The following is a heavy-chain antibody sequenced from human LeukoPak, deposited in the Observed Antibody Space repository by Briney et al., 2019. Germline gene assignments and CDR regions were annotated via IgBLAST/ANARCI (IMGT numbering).Heavy chain of an antibody. V-gene: IGHV3-20*04. CDR2: INWNGGST. J-gene: IGHJ4*02. D-gene: IGHD2-15*01. Sequence: GGSLRLSCAASGFTFDDYGMSWVRQAPGKGLEWVSGINWNGGSTGYADSVKGRFTISRDNAKNSLYLQMNSLRAEDTAVYYCASVELYCSGGSCTYYFDYWGQGTLVTVSS. CDR3: ASVELYCSGGSCTYYFDY. CDR1: GFTFDDYG.